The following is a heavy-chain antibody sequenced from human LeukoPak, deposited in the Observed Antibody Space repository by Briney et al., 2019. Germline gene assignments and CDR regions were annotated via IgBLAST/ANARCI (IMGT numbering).Heavy chain of an antibody. V-gene: IGHV3-21*01. CDR1: GFTFSTFS. Sequence: GGALRLSCAASGFTFSTFSMNWVRQTPGKGLEWVSAISGSGSDIYYADSVKGRFTISRDNPKRSLYLQMNSLRAEDTAVYYCARRTFPNDAFDIWGQGTMVTVSS. CDR3: ARRTFPNDAFDI. J-gene: IGHJ3*02. CDR2: ISGSGSDI. D-gene: IGHD1-7*01.